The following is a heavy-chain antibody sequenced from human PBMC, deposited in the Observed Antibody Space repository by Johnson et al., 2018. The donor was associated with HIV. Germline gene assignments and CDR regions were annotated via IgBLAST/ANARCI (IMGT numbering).Heavy chain of an antibody. D-gene: IGHD6-19*01. CDR2: ISYDGSNK. CDR1: GFTFNSYA. Sequence: QVQLVESGGGVVQPGRSLRLSCAASGFTFNSYAMHWVRQAPGKGLEWVAIISYDGSNKYYADSVKGRFTISRDSSKNTLYLQMNSLSTEDTAAYYCERAGSTSGWFDAFDIWGQGTMVTVSS. V-gene: IGHV3-30-3*01. J-gene: IGHJ3*02. CDR3: ERAGSTSGWFDAFDI.